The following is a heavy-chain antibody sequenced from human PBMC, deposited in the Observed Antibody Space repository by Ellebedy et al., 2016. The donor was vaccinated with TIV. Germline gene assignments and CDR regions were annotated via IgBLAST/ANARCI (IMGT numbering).Heavy chain of an antibody. J-gene: IGHJ4*02. CDR3: ARRPAQDYGEYRT. V-gene: IGHV3-23*01. CDR1: GFTFSNYA. Sequence: GGSLRLXCAASGFTFSNYAMTWVRQAPGKGLQWVSAISGAGGTTHYGDSVKGRFTISRDNSKNTLYLQMNRLRAEDTAVYYCARRPAQDYGEYRTWGQGTLVTVSS. CDR2: ISGAGGTT. D-gene: IGHD4-17*01.